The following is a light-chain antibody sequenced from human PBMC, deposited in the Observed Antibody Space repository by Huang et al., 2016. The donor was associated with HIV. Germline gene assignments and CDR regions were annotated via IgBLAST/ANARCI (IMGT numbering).Light chain of an antibody. J-gene: IGKJ2*01. CDR2: DAS. CDR3: QQYNKWPPEYT. CDR1: QSVNTN. V-gene: IGKV3-15*01. Sequence: VMMSQSPATLAAYPGARVTLSCGASQSVNTNLACYQQKPGQPPILLIYDASTRATGVHARVADSGSGTEFTLTIDSLQSDDFAVYYWQQYNKWPPEYTFGQGTRLEIK.